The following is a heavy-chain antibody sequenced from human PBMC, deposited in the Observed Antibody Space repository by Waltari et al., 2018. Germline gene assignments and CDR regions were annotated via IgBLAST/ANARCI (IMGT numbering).Heavy chain of an antibody. CDR2: INHSGST. D-gene: IGHD6-6*01. Sequence: QVQLQQWGAGLLKPSETLSLTCAVYGGSFSGYYWSWIRQHPGKGLEWIGEINHSGSTNYNPSLKSRVTISVDTSKNQFSLKLSSVTAADTAVYYCAREKGYSSSQAAFDIWGQGTMVTVSS. CDR1: GGSFSGYY. J-gene: IGHJ3*02. V-gene: IGHV4-34*01. CDR3: AREKGYSSSQAAFDI.